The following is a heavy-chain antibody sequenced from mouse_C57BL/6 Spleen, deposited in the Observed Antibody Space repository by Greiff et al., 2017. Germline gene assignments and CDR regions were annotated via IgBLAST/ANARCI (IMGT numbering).Heavy chain of an antibody. CDR2: INPNYGTT. Sequence: VHVKQSGPELVKPGASVKISCKASGYSFTDYYMNWVKQSNGKSLEWIGGINPNYGTTSYNQKFKGKATLTVDQSSSTAYMPLNSLTSEDSAVYYGARSLPVGYARDYWGKGTSVTVSS. D-gene: IGHD1-1*01. CDR3: ARSLPVGYARDY. V-gene: IGHV1-39*01. CDR1: GYSFTDYY. J-gene: IGHJ4*01.